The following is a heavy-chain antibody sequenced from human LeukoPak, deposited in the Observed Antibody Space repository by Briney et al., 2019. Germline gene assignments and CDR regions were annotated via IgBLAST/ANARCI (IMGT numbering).Heavy chain of an antibody. Sequence: ASVKVSCKASGYTFTGYYMHWVRQAPGQGLEWMGWINPNSGGTNYAQKFQGRVTMTRDTSISTAYMELSRLRSDDTAVYYCARAITYYYDSSGYYLNWFDPWGQGTLVTVSS. CDR2: INPNSGGT. V-gene: IGHV1-2*02. CDR3: ARAITYYYDSSGYYLNWFDP. CDR1: GYTFTGYY. D-gene: IGHD3-22*01. J-gene: IGHJ5*02.